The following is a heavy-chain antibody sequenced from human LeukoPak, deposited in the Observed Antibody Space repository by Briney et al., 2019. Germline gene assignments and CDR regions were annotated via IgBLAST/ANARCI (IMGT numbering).Heavy chain of an antibody. CDR1: GFTFSSYG. V-gene: IGHV3-30*03. J-gene: IGHJ6*02. Sequence: PGGSLRLSCAASGFTFSSYGMHWVRQAPGKGLEWVAVISYDGSNKYYADSVKGRFTISRDNSKNTLYLQMNSLRAEDTAVYYCALISSPDDYYGMDVWGQGTTVTVSS. CDR2: ISYDGSNK. CDR3: ALISSPDDYYGMDV.